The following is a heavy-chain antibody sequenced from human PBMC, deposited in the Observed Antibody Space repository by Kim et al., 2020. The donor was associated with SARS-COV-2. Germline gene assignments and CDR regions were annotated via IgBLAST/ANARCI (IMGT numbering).Heavy chain of an antibody. Sequence: SETLSLTCAVYGGSFSGYYWSWIRQPPGKGLEWIGEINHSGSTNYNPSLKSRVTISVDTSKNQFSLKLSSVTAADTAVYYCARRKLIAAAGSEYYYYYGMDVWGQGTTVTVSS. V-gene: IGHV4-34*01. D-gene: IGHD6-13*01. CDR1: GGSFSGYY. CDR3: ARRKLIAAAGSEYYYYYGMDV. J-gene: IGHJ6*02. CDR2: INHSGST.